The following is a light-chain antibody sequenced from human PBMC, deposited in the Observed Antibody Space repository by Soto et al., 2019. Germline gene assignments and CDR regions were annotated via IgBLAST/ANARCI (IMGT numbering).Light chain of an antibody. CDR2: DGT. J-gene: IGLJ3*02. V-gene: IGLV2-23*01. CDR3: CSYAGSKSWV. CDR1: SSDVGGYNL. Sequence: QSALTQPASVSGSPGQSITISCTGTSSDVGGYNLVSWYQQHPGNTPKLMIYDGTKRPSGVSNRFSVSKSGNTASLTISGLQAEDEADYYCCSYAGSKSWVFGGGTKLTVL.